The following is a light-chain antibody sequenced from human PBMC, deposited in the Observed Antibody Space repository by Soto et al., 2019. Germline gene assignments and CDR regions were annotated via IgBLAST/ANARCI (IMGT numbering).Light chain of an antibody. Sequence: QSVLTQPASVSGSPGQSITFSCTGTRSVVGNYNLVSWYQQRPGKAPKLMIYEGSKRPSGVSDRFSGSKSGITASLTISGLQAEDEADYYCCSYADTTTYVFGTGTKGTVL. J-gene: IGLJ1*01. CDR2: EGS. CDR3: CSYADTTTYV. CDR1: RSVVGNYNL. V-gene: IGLV2-23*01.